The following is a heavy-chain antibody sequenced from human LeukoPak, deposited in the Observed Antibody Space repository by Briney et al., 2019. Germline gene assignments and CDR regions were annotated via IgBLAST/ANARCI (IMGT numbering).Heavy chain of an antibody. J-gene: IGHJ4*02. CDR2: ISSSSSYT. CDR3: ARAYGSGSHGY. Sequence: GGSLRLSCAASGFSFSDYYMSWMRQAPEKGLEWVSYISSSSSYTNYADSVKGRFTISRDNAKNSLYLQMDSLRDDDTAVYYCARAYGSGSHGYWGQGTLVTVSS. V-gene: IGHV3-11*05. D-gene: IGHD3-10*01. CDR1: GFSFSDYY.